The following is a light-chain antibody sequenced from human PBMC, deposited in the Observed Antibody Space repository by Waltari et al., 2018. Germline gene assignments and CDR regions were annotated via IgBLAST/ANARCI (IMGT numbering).Light chain of an antibody. CDR1: QSVITF. CDR2: DTS. V-gene: IGKV3-11*01. J-gene: IGKJ2*01. Sequence: IVLTQSPATLSLSPGGSAPISCRASQSVITFLTWYQQKPGQAPRLLIYDTSKRATGIPARFSGAGSGTDFTLTINSLEPEDFAIYYCQQRSAWPRTFGQGTKLEFK. CDR3: QQRSAWPRT.